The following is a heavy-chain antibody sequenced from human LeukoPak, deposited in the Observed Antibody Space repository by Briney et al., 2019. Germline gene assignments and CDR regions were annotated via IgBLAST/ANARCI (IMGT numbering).Heavy chain of an antibody. Sequence: PGGSLRLSCVVSGFDLSDYYMSWIRQAPGKGLECISYISSSGGNIYFADSVKGRFTMSRDNARGSLYLQMNSLRADHTAIYYCARRRDYFDYWGQGTLVTVSS. CDR1: GFDLSDYY. CDR3: ARRRDYFDY. CDR2: ISSSGGNI. V-gene: IGHV3-11*01. J-gene: IGHJ4*02.